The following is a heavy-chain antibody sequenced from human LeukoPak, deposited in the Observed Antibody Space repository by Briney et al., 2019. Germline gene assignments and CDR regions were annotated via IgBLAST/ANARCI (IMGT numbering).Heavy chain of an antibody. CDR1: GFTFSSYS. D-gene: IGHD3-10*01. CDR3: ARDMVRGVMPH. Sequence: GGSLRLSCAASGFTFSSYSMNWVRQAPGKGLEWVSSISSSSSYIYYADSVKGRFTISRGNAKNSLYLQMNSLRAEDTAVYYCARDMVRGVMPHWGQGTLVTVSS. V-gene: IGHV3-21*01. CDR2: ISSSSSYI. J-gene: IGHJ4*02.